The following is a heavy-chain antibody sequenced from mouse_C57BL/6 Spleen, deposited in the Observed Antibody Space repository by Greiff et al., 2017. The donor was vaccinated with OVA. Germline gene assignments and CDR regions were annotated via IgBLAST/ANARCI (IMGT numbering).Heavy chain of an antibody. V-gene: IGHV14-2*01. D-gene: IGHD2-5*01. CDR2: IDPEDGET. J-gene: IGHJ3*01. CDR3: ARDYSNYDWFAY. Sequence: EVKVEESGAELVKPGASVKLSCTASGFNIKDYYMHWVKQRTEQGLEWIGRIDPEDGETKYAPKFQGKATITADTSSNTAYLQLSSLTSEDTAVYYCARDYSNYDWFAYWGQGTLVTVSA. CDR1: GFNIKDYY.